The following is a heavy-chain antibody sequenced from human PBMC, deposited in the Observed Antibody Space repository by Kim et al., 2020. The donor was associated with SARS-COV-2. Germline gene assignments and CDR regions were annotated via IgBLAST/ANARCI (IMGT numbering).Heavy chain of an antibody. CDR3: ARTYSGYVIDY. J-gene: IGHJ4*02. V-gene: IGHV4-59*01. Sequence: TNYTPSPKSRVTISVDTSKNQFSLKLSSVTAADTAVYYCARTYSGYVIDYWGQGTLVTVSS. CDR2: T. D-gene: IGHD5-12*01.